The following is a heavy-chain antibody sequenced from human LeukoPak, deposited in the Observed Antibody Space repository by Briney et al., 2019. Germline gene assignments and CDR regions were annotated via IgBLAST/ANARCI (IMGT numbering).Heavy chain of an antibody. J-gene: IGHJ4*02. Sequence: GESLKISCKGLGYDFSTYWNAWVRQGPGKGVEWMGIIYPGGSETRYDPSFQGQVTISADRSTSTAYLQWSSLRASDTAMYYCARASRDGYNQNFDHWGQGTLVTVSS. CDR2: IYPGGSET. CDR3: ARASRDGYNQNFDH. CDR1: GYDFSTYW. D-gene: IGHD5-24*01. V-gene: IGHV5-51*01.